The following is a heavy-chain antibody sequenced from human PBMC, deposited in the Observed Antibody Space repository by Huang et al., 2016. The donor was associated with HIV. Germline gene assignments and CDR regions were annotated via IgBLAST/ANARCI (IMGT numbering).Heavy chain of an antibody. CDR1: GDSVDSSYSY. CDR3: SRGPSTPATEL. D-gene: IGHD1-1*01. CDR2: IYYNGNT. V-gene: IGHV4-39*02. J-gene: IGHJ3*01. Sequence: QVQLQESGQGLVKPSDTLSLTCIVSGDSVDSSYSYWGWVRQPPGKGLEWMGSIYYNGNTYYNKYLKSRITISVDTSKNHVSLNLKTVTAADTAVYYCSRGPSTPATELWGQGTMVTVSS.